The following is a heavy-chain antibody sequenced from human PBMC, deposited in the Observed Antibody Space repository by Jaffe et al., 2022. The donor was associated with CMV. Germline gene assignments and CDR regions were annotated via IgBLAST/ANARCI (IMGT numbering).Heavy chain of an antibody. CDR1: GGTFSSYA. CDR3: ARAGIDCSSTSCRRYYYYGMDV. J-gene: IGHJ6*02. D-gene: IGHD2-2*01. Sequence: QVQLVQSGAEVKKPGSSVKVSCKASGGTFSSYAISWVRQAPGQGLEWMGGIIPIFGTANYAQKFQGRVTITADESTSTAYMELSSLRSEDTAVYYCARAGIDCSSTSCRRYYYYGMDVWGQGTTVTVSS. V-gene: IGHV1-69*01. CDR2: IIPIFGTA.